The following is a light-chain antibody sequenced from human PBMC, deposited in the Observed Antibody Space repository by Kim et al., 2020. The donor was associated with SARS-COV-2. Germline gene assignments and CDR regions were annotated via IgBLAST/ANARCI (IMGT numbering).Light chain of an antibody. CDR2: AAS. V-gene: IGKV1-9*01. CDR1: QGISSY. CDR3: QQRNNYPLT. Sequence: IQLTQSPSSLSVSVGDRVTITCRASQGISSYLAWYQQKPGKAPKLLIYAASTLQSGVPSRFSGSGSGTDFTLTISSLQPEDFATYYCQQRNNYPLTFGGGTKVDIK. J-gene: IGKJ4*01.